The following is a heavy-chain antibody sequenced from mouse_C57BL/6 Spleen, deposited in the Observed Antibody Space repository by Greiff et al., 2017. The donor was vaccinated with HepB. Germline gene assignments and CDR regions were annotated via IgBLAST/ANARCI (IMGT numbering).Heavy chain of an antibody. CDR3: ARIEGGYYYFDY. V-gene: IGHV1-80*01. CDR1: GYAFSSYW. CDR2: IYPGDGDT. Sequence: VQVVESGAELVKPGASVKISCKASGYAFSSYWMNWVKQRPGKGLEWIGQIYPGDGDTNYNGKFKGKATLTADKSSSTAYMQLSSLTSEDSAVYFCARIEGGYYYFDYWGQGTTLTVSS. J-gene: IGHJ2*01.